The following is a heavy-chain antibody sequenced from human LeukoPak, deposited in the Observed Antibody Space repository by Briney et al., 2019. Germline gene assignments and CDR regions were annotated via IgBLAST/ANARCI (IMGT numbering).Heavy chain of an antibody. J-gene: IGHJ5*02. D-gene: IGHD1-26*01. CDR1: GYSFTSYW. CDR3: ARRGASGSYYVGWFDP. V-gene: IGHV5-51*01. CDR2: TYPGDSDP. Sequence: PVDSLKISCKGSGYSFTSYWLGWVRQMPGKGLEWMGLTYPGDSDPSNSPSFQGQVTIAADKSISTACLQWSSLNASDTAMYYCARRGASGSYYVGWFDPWGQGTLVTVSS.